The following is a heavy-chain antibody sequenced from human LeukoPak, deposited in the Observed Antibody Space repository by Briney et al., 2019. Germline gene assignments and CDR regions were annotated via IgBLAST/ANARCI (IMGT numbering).Heavy chain of an antibody. CDR3: ARDNGYDDAFDI. CDR1: GSTVSSIY. V-gene: IGHV3-66*01. J-gene: IGHJ3*02. Sequence: GGSLRLSCAASGSTVSSIYMSWVRQAPGKGLEWVSVIYSGGSTYYADSVKGRFTISRDNSKNTLYLQMNSLRAEDTAVYYCARDNGYDDAFDIWGQGTMVTVSS. CDR2: IYSGGST. D-gene: IGHD5-12*01.